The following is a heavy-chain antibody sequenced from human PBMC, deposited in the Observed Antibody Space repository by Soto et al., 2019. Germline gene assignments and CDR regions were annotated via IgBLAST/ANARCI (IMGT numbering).Heavy chain of an antibody. CDR2: IWYDGSNK. Sequence: PGGSLRLSCAASGFTFSSYGMHWVRQAPGKGLEWVAVIWYDGSNKYYADSVKGRFTISRDNSKNTLYLQMNSLRAEDTAVYYCARAHESYYYDSSGYYLDYWGQGTLVTVSS. V-gene: IGHV3-33*01. CDR3: ARAHESYYYDSSGYYLDY. CDR1: GFTFSSYG. J-gene: IGHJ4*02. D-gene: IGHD3-22*01.